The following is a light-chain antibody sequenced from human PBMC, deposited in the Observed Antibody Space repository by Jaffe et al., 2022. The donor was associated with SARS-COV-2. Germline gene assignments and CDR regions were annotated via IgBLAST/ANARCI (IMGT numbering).Light chain of an antibody. CDR1: QSVRSN. CDR2: VAS. J-gene: IGKJ5*01. Sequence: EIVMTQSPATLSVSPGERATLSCRASQSVRSNLAWYQQKPGQSPRLLIYVASTRATGIPARFSGSGSGTEFTLTISSLQSEDFAVYYCQQYDSWPGTFGQGTRLEIK. CDR3: QQYDSWPGT. V-gene: IGKV3-15*01.